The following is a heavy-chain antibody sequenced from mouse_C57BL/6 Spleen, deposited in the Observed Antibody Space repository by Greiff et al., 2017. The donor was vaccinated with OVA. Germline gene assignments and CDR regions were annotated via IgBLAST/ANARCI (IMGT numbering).Heavy chain of an antibody. CDR1: GYTFTSYW. D-gene: IGHD2-10*02. CDR2: IHPSDSDT. J-gene: IGHJ4*01. CDR3: AMEGYDYDAMDY. V-gene: IGHV1-74*01. Sequence: VQLKQPGAELVKPGASVKVSCKASGYTFTSYWMHWVKQRPGQGLEWIGRIHPSDSDTNYNQKFKGKATLTVDKSSSTAYMQLSSLTSEDSAVYYCAMEGYDYDAMDYWGQGTSVTVSS.